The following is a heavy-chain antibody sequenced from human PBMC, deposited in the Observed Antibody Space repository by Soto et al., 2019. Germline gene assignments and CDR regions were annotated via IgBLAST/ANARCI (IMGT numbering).Heavy chain of an antibody. D-gene: IGHD6-13*01. CDR2: ISWDGGST. Sequence: QLGGSLRLSCAASGFTFDDYAMHWVRQAPGKGLEWVSLISWDGGSTYYADSVKGRFTISRDNSKNSLYLQMNSLRAEDTALYYCAKSSSWYESYYYGMDVWGQGTTVTVSS. J-gene: IGHJ6*02. CDR1: GFTFDDYA. CDR3: AKSSSWYESYYYGMDV. V-gene: IGHV3-43D*03.